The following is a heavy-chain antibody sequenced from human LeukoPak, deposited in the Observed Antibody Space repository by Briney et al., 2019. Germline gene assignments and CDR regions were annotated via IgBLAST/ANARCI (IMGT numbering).Heavy chain of an antibody. CDR1: GFTFSSYA. D-gene: IGHD3-22*01. Sequence: GGSLRPSCAASGFTFSSYAMNWVRQAPGKGLEWVSYISSSGSTIYYADSVKGRFAISRDNAKNSLYLQLNSLRAEDTAVYYCASADGSGYYMADYWGQGTLVTVSS. V-gene: IGHV3-48*03. CDR3: ASADGSGYYMADY. J-gene: IGHJ4*02. CDR2: ISSSGSTI.